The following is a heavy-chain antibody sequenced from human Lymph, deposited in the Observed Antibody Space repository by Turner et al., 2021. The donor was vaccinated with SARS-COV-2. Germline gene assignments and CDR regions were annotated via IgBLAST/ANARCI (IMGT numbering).Heavy chain of an antibody. CDR1: GGSLSSSTYY. CDR2: IYYSGST. Sequence: QLQLQEWGAGVVKPSETLSLTCTVSGGSLSSSTYYWGWIRQPPGQGLEWIGSIYYSGSTYQNPALKSRVTRSVDPSKNQFSLKLSSVTAADTAVYYCARQRLTRYGMDVRGQGTTVTVSS. CDR3: ARQRLTRYGMDV. J-gene: IGHJ6*02. V-gene: IGHV4-39*01. D-gene: IGHD2-21*02.